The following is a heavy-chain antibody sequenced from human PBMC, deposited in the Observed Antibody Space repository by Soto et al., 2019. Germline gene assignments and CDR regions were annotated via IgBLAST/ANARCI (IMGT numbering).Heavy chain of an antibody. V-gene: IGHV3-33*01. J-gene: IGHJ4*02. CDR3: ARVKQGRGGYDSPFDY. Sequence: QVQLVESGGGVVQPGGSLRLSCAPSGFIFSSYGMHWVRQAPGKGLEWVAVIRYDGSNKFYTDSVKGRFTISRDNSKNTLYLEMNSLRAEDTALYYCARVKQGRGGYDSPFDYWGQGTLVTVSS. D-gene: IGHD5-12*01. CDR2: IRYDGSNK. CDR1: GFIFSSYG.